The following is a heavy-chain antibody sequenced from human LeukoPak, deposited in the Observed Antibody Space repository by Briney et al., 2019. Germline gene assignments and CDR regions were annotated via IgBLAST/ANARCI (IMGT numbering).Heavy chain of an antibody. D-gene: IGHD6-19*01. CDR3: VRDRDTSGLLY. CDR2: ISHDDKNR. V-gene: IGHV3-30*04. Sequence: GGSLRLSCAASGFTFTSYAFHWVRQAPGKGLEWVTVISHDDKNRYYADSVKGRFTISRDNSKNTVYLQMNSLRVEDAAVYFCVRDRDTSGLLYWGQGTLVTVSS. CDR1: GFTFTSYA. J-gene: IGHJ4*02.